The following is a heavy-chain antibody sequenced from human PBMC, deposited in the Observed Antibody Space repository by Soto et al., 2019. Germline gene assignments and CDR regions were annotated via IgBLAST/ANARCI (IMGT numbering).Heavy chain of an antibody. V-gene: IGHV3-11*01. CDR1: GFTFSDYY. Sequence: GGSLRLSCAASGFTFSDYYMSWVRQAPGKGLEWVSYISSSGSAIYYADSVKGRFTISRDNAKNSLYLQMNSLRAEDTAVYYCARKFGEMATITYYYYYGMDVWGQGTTVTVSS. D-gene: IGHD5-12*01. J-gene: IGHJ6*02. CDR3: ARKFGEMATITYYYYYGMDV. CDR2: ISSSGSAI.